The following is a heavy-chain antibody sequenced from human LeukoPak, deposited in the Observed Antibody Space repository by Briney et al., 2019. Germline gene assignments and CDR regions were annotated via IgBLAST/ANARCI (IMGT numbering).Heavy chain of an antibody. CDR1: GFIFNNYA. CDR3: AKDNRRHYTSGPNPDSLH. V-gene: IGHV3-9*01. J-gene: IGHJ4*02. CDR2: ISWNSGTI. Sequence: GGSLRLSCAGSGFIFNNYAMHWVRQPPGKGLEWVSGISWNSGTIDYADSVRGRFTISRDNAKSSLYLQMDSLRVEDTAFYYCAKDNRRHYTSGPNPDSLHWGQGALVTVSS. D-gene: IGHD6-19*01.